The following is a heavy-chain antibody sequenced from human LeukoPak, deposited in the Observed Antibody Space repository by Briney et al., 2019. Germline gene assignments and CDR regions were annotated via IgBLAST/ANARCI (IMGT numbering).Heavy chain of an antibody. CDR1: GGTFISYA. V-gene: IGHV1-69*01. CDR3: ATGAFGGPIGY. CDR2: IIPIFGTA. D-gene: IGHD4-23*01. Sequence: SVKVSCKASGGTFISYAISWVRQAPGQGLEWMGGIIPIFGTANYAQKFQGRVTITADESTSTAYMELSSLRSEDTAVYYCATGAFGGPIGYWGQGTLGTVSS. J-gene: IGHJ4*02.